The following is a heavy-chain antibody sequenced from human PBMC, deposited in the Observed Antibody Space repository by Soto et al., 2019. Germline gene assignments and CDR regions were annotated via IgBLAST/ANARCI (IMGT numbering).Heavy chain of an antibody. D-gene: IGHD3-9*01. CDR3: ATGNFDWPHNWFDP. CDR2: FDPEDGET. V-gene: IGHV1-24*01. Sequence: ASVKVSCKVSGCTLTELSMHWVRQAPGKGLEWMGGFDPEDGETIYAQKFQGRVTMTEDTSTDTAYMELSSLRSEDTAVYYCATGNFDWPHNWFDPWGQGTLVTVSS. CDR1: GCTLTELS. J-gene: IGHJ5*02.